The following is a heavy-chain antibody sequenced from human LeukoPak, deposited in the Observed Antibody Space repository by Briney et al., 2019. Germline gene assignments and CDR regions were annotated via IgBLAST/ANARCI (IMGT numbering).Heavy chain of an antibody. CDR1: GFTFSSYA. CDR3: AREVRGWYYFDY. Sequence: PGGSLRLSCAASGFTFSSYAMSWVRQAPGKGLEWVSSISGLSSSIYYADSVKGRFTISRDNAKNSLYLQMNSLRAEDTAVYYCAREVRGWYYFDYWGQGTLVTVSS. CDR2: ISGLSSSI. V-gene: IGHV3-21*01. D-gene: IGHD6-19*01. J-gene: IGHJ4*02.